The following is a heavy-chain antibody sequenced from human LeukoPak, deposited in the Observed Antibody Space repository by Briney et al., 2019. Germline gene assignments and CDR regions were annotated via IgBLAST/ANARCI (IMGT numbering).Heavy chain of an antibody. V-gene: IGHV4-34*01. CDR2: INHSGST. CDR3: AREATDYDFWSGYPKADY. J-gene: IGHJ4*02. D-gene: IGHD3-3*01. CDR1: GGSFSGYY. Sequence: SETLSLTCAVYGGSFSGYYWSWIRQPPGKGLEWIGEINHSGSTNYNPSLKSRVTISVDTSNNQFSLKLSSVTAADTAVYYCAREATDYDFWSGYPKADYWGQGTLVTVSS.